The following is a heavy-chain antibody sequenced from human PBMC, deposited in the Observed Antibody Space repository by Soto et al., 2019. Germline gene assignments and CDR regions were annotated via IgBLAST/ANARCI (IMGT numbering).Heavy chain of an antibody. V-gene: IGHV3-53*01. CDR2: LYAVDGS. CDR3: ATWHEREHAYDV. CDR1: GLTISGKKY. D-gene: IGHD1-1*01. Sequence: DVQLVESGGGLIQPGESLRLSCAAFGLTISGKKYVAWVRQDPGKGLEWVSALYAVDGSFYADFVKSRFTTSSDSSKTTVYLQMNDLRPADTAVNDGATWHEREHAYDVGGQGTTATVPS. J-gene: IGHJ3*01.